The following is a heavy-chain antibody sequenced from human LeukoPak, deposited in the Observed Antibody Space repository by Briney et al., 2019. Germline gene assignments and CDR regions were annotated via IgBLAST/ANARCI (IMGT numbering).Heavy chain of an antibody. Sequence: PGGSLRLSCTASGFTFSDYGMHWVRQPPGKGLEWVAIIWYDGSNKTYEDSVKGRFTISRDNAKNSLYLQMSNLRAEDTAVYFCARGGGLGVWGQGATVTVSS. D-gene: IGHD3-16*01. J-gene: IGHJ6*02. CDR1: GFTFSDYG. V-gene: IGHV3-33*03. CDR3: ARGGGLGV. CDR2: IWYDGSNK.